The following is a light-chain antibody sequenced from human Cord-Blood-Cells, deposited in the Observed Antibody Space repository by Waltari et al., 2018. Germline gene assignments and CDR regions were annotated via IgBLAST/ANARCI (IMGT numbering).Light chain of an antibody. CDR1: ESVGSN. CDR3: QLYNNWPT. J-gene: IGKJ3*01. Sequence: EIVMTQSPATRSASPGESATLSCRASESVGSNLAWYQQRPGQAPRLLIYGASTRATGIPARFSGSGCGTEFTLTISSLQSEDFAVYYCQLYNNWPTFGPGTKVDIK. V-gene: IGKV3-15*01. CDR2: GAS.